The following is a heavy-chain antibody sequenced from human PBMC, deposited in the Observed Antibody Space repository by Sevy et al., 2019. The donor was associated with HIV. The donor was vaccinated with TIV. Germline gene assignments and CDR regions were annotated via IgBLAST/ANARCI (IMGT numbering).Heavy chain of an antibody. CDR2: IIYDGSMK. J-gene: IGHJ5*02. CDR3: ARDHHDYAGNVRTGWFDP. Sequence: GGSLRLSCAASGLTFSSYTMHWVRQAPGKGLEWVADIIYDGSMKYYADSVKGRFTISRDNSKNTLYLQMNSLSAEDTAVYYCARDHHDYAGNVRTGWFDPWGQGILVTVSS. V-gene: IGHV3-30-3*01. D-gene: IGHD4-17*01. CDR1: GLTFSSYT.